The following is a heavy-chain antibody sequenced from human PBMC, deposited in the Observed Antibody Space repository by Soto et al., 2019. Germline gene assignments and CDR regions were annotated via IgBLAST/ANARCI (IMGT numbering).Heavy chain of an antibody. D-gene: IGHD3-10*01. CDR1: GFSLSNARIG. V-gene: IGHV2-26*01. Sequence: SGPTLVNPTETLTLTCTVSGFSLSNARIGVSRIRQPPGKALEWLAHIFSNDEKSYSTSLQSRLTISKNTSKTHVVLTMTNKDPVDTATYYLARSDYNGSGYYRGGLGKGTTVTVSS. J-gene: IGHJ6*03. CDR3: ARSDYNGSGYYRGG. CDR2: IFSNDEK.